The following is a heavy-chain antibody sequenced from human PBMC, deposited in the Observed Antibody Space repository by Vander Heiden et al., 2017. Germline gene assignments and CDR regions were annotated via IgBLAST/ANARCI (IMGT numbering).Heavy chain of an antibody. CDR2: IFSGGER. V-gene: IGHV2-26*01. D-gene: IGHD6-25*01. CDR1: GFSLTSPSMG. Sequence: QVTLKESGPVLVKPTETLTLTCTVSGFSLTSPSMGASWIRQPPGKALEWLAHIFSGGERSYATSLKRRLTISRDTSKSQVVLTMTNMDPVDTATYFCARAASSEFDAFSTWGQGTMVTVSS. CDR3: ARAASSEFDAFST. J-gene: IGHJ3*02.